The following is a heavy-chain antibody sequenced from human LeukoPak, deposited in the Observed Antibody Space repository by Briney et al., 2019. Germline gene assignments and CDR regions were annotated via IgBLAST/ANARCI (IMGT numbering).Heavy chain of an antibody. CDR2: ISPYSGNT. D-gene: IGHD3-22*01. CDR1: GYTFTSYG. V-gene: IGHV1-18*01. J-gene: IGHJ4*02. CDR3: ARHPRHSSSSFDY. Sequence: GASVKVSCKASGYTFTSYGINWVRQAPGQGLEWMGWISPYSGNTNYAQKFQGRVTVTTQTSTSTAYMELRSLRSDDTAVYYCARHPRHSSSSFDYRGQGTLVTVSS.